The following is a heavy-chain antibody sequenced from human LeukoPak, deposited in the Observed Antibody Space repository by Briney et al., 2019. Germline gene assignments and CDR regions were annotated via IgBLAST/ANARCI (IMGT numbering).Heavy chain of an antibody. D-gene: IGHD2-2*01. Sequence: GASVKVSCKVSGYTFTSYDINWVRQATGQGLEWMGWMNPNSGNTGYAQKFQGRVTITRNTSISTAYMELSSLRSEDTAVYYCARGSSYYYYYYMDVWGKGTTVTVSS. CDR2: MNPNSGNT. J-gene: IGHJ6*03. V-gene: IGHV1-8*03. CDR1: GYTFTSYD. CDR3: ARGSSYYYYYYMDV.